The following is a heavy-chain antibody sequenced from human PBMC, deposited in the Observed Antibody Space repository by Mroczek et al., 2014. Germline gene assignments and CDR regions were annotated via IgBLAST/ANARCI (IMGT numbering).Heavy chain of an antibody. J-gene: IGHJ3*02. Sequence: QVQLQQWGGRTVVRPSETLSLTCAVYGGSFSGYYWSWIRQPPRKGLEWIGEINHSGSTNYNPSLKSRVTISVDTSKNQFSLKLSSVTAADTAVYYCARPLTSAVGATRGDDAFDIWGQGTMVTVSS. CDR3: ARPLTSAVGATRGDDAFDI. D-gene: IGHD1-26*01. V-gene: IGHV4-34*01. CDR1: GGSFSGYY. CDR2: INHSGST.